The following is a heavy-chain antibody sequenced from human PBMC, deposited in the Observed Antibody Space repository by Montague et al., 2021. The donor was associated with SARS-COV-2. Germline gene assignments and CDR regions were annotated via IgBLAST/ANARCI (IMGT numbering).Heavy chain of an antibody. CDR2: IDWDDDK. D-gene: IGHD3-10*01. J-gene: IGHJ3*02. V-gene: IGHV2-70*11. Sequence: PALVHPTQTLTLTCTFSGFSLSTSGMCVSWIRQPPGKALEWLARIDWDDDKYYSTSLKTRLTISKDTSKNQVVLTMTNMDPVDTATYYRARIWFIDHRNAFAIWGQGTMVTVSS. CDR3: ARIWFIDHRNAFAI. CDR1: GFSLSTSGMC.